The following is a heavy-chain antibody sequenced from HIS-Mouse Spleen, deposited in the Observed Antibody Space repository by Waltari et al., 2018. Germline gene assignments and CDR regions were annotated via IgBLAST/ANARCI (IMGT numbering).Heavy chain of an antibody. V-gene: IGHV4-39*07. CDR3: AREIPYSSSWYDWYFDL. D-gene: IGHD6-13*01. CDR2: IYYSGST. Sequence: QLQLQESGPGLVKPSETLSLTCTFSGGSISSSSHYWGWIRQPPGKGREWIGSIYYSGSTYYSPTLKSRVTISVDASKNHFSLKLGSVTAADTAVYYCAREIPYSSSWYDWYFDLWGRGTLVTVSS. CDR1: GGSISSSSHY. J-gene: IGHJ2*01.